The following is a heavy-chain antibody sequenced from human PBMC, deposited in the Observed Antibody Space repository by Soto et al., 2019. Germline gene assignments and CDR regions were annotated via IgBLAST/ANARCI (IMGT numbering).Heavy chain of an antibody. J-gene: IGHJ4*02. D-gene: IGHD3-22*01. CDR1: GGFITSYY. CDR2: IYYSGST. V-gene: IGHV4-59*01. CDR3: TRHDSSGYPDY. Sequence: SETLSLTCTVSGGFITSYYWSWIRQPPGKGLEYIGYIYYSGSTYYNPSLKSRVTISVDTSKNQFSLNLSSVTAADTAVYYCTRHDSSGYPDYWGQGTLVTVSS.